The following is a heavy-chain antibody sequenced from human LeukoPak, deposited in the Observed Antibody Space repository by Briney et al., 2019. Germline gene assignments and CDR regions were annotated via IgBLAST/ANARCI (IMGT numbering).Heavy chain of an antibody. J-gene: IGHJ5*02. CDR2: INPNSGGT. CDR1: GYTFTGYY. CDR3: ARMVVVAATPGGFDP. Sequence: ASVKVSCKASGYTFTGYYMHWVRQAPGQGLEWMGWINPNSGGTNYAQKFQGRVTMTRDTPISTAYMELSRLRSDDTAVYYCARMVVVAATPGGFDPWGQGTLVTVSS. V-gene: IGHV1-2*02. D-gene: IGHD2-15*01.